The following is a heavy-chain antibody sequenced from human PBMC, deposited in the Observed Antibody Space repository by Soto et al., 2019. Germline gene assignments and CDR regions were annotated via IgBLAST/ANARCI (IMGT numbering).Heavy chain of an antibody. CDR1: EFTFSNFW. CDR2: IKEDGSEK. CDR3: ARLCKGGFCDY. V-gene: IGHV3-7*03. D-gene: IGHD1-26*01. J-gene: IGHJ4*02. Sequence: ESGGGLVQPGGSLRLSCVASEFTFSNFWMSWVRQPPGKGLEWVGNIKEDGSEKYYGDSVKGRFTISRDSAKHSLYLQMDSLRGEDTAVYYCARLCKGGFCDYWGQGSLVTVST.